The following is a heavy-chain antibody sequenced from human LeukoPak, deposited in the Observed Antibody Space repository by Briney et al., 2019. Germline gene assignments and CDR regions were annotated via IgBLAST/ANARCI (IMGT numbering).Heavy chain of an antibody. CDR2: IWYGGSNK. Sequence: GGSLRLSCAASGFTFSSYGMHWVRQAPGKGLEWVAVIWYGGSNKYYADSVKGRFTISRDNSKNTLYLQMNSLRAEDTAVYYCAKDRGGDSFSLDYWGQGTLVTVSS. CDR1: GFTFSSYG. D-gene: IGHD2-21*01. CDR3: AKDRGGDSFSLDY. J-gene: IGHJ4*02. V-gene: IGHV3-30*02.